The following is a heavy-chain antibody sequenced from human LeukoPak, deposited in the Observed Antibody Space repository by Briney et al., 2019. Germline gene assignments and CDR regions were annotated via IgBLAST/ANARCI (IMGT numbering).Heavy chain of an antibody. J-gene: IGHJ3*02. V-gene: IGHV5-51*01. CDR3: ARSPLWFGEPDAFDI. Sequence: GESPKISCKGSGYSFTSYWIGWVRQMPGKGLEWMGIIYPGDSDTSYSPSFQGQVTISADKSISTAYLQWSSLKASDTAMYYCARSPLWFGEPDAFDIWGQGTMVTVSS. CDR2: IYPGDSDT. CDR1: GYSFTSYW. D-gene: IGHD3-10*01.